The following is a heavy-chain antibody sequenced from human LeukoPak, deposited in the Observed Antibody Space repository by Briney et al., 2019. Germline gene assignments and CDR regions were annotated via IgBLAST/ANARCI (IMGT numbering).Heavy chain of an antibody. J-gene: IGHJ6*03. Sequence: PSETLSLTCTVSSGSISSSSYYWGWIRQPPGKGLEWIGSMYYSGITYYNPSLKSRVTISVDTSKNQFSLKLSSVIAADTAVYFCAREGVYSSSWYPYYYYYMDVWGKGTTVSVSS. CDR1: SGSISSSSYY. V-gene: IGHV4-39*07. CDR2: MYYSGIT. D-gene: IGHD6-13*01. CDR3: AREGVYSSSWYPYYYYYMDV.